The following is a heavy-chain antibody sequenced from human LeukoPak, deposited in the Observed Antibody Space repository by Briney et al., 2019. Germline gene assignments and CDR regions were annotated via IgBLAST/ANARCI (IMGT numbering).Heavy chain of an antibody. J-gene: IGHJ6*02. V-gene: IGHV3-30-3*01. CDR1: GFTFRNYA. Sequence: PGGSLRLSCAASGFTFRNYAMHWVRQAPGKGLEWVAVISYDGSNKYYADSVKGRFTISRDNSKNTLYLQMNSLRAEDTAVYYCARDSYGMDVWGQGTTVTVSS. CDR3: ARDSYGMDV. CDR2: ISYDGSNK.